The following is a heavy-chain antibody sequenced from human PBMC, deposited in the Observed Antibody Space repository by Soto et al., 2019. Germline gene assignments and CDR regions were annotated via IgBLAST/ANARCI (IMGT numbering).Heavy chain of an antibody. J-gene: IGHJ4*02. CDR3: VRECSTSDFNY. Sequence: PGESLKISCQGSGYRFTNYWIAWVRQMPGKGLEWMGIIYPGDSDTKYSPSFQGQVTISADKSISTAYLQWSSLKASDTAIYYCVRECSTSDFNYWGQGTLVTVSS. CDR2: IYPGDSDT. CDR1: GYRFTNYW. V-gene: IGHV5-51*01. D-gene: IGHD3-10*02.